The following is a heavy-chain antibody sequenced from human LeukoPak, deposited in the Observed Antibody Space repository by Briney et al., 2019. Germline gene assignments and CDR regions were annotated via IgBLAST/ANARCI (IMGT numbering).Heavy chain of an antibody. CDR3: ARDRTGSGCMDV. CDR1: GGTFSSYA. D-gene: IGHD3-10*01. V-gene: IGHV1-69*13. J-gene: IGHJ6*04. CDR2: IIPIFGTA. Sequence: SVKVSCKASGGTFSSYAISWVRQAPGQGLEWMGGIIPIFGTANYAQKFQGRVTITADESTSTAYMELSSLRSEDTAVYYCARDRTGSGCMDVWGKGTTVTASS.